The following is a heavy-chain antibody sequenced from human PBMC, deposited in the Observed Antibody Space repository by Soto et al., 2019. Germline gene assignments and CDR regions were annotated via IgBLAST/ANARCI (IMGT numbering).Heavy chain of an antibody. J-gene: IGHJ6*03. V-gene: IGHV1-2*04. CDR1: GDSFNDYY. CDR2: INPNGGVT. CDR3: ARDGWGATATLDYYYFDMDV. Sequence: QVQLVQSGAEVRKPGASVTVSCRSSGDSFNDYYIHWVRQAPGQGFEWMGWINPNGGVTKYAQKFQGWVIMTMETSIRTVYMQLSRLRSDDTAVYYCARDGWGATATLDYYYFDMDVWGTGTTVTVSS. D-gene: IGHD3-10*01.